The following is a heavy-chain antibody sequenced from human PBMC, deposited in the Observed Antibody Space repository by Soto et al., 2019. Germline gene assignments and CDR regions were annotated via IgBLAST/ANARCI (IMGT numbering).Heavy chain of an antibody. V-gene: IGHV3-30*18. CDR3: AKVVRADSTSSNFYYYSGMDV. J-gene: IGHJ6*02. Sequence: QVQMVESGGGVVQPGRSLRLSCAASGFSFSTYGMHWVRQAPGKGLEWIAVISNDGSNKYYADSVKGRFTISRDNSKDTLFLQMNSLRGEDTAVYYRAKVVRADSTSSNFYYYSGMDVWGQGTTVTVSS. D-gene: IGHD6-6*01. CDR1: GFSFSTYG. CDR2: ISNDGSNK.